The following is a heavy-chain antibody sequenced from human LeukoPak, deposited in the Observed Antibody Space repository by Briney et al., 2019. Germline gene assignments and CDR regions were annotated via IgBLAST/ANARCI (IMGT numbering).Heavy chain of an antibody. Sequence: SETLSLTCAVYGGSFSSYYWSWIRQPPGKGLEWIGYIYYSGSTNYNPSLKSRVTISVDTSKNQFSLKLSSVTAADTAVYYCARTNLYYYYGMDVWGQGTTVTVSS. CDR1: GGSFSSYY. V-gene: IGHV4-59*01. J-gene: IGHJ6*02. D-gene: IGHD1-14*01. CDR3: ARTNLYYYYGMDV. CDR2: IYYSGST.